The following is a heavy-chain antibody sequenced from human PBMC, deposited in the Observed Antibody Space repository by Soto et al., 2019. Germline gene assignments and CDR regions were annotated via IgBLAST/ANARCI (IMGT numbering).Heavy chain of an antibody. Sequence: EVQLVESGGGLVKPGGSLRLSCAASGFTFSSYSMNWVRQAPGKGLEWVSSISSSSSYIYYADSVKGRFTISRDNAKNSLYLQMNSLRAEDTAVYYCARDLTCSGGSCYSRYYYGMDVWGQGTTVTVSS. CDR2: ISSSSSYI. V-gene: IGHV3-21*01. CDR1: GFTFSSYS. CDR3: ARDLTCSGGSCYSRYYYGMDV. D-gene: IGHD2-15*01. J-gene: IGHJ6*02.